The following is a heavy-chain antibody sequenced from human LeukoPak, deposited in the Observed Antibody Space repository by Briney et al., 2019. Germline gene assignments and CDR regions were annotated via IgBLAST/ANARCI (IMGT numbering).Heavy chain of an antibody. Sequence: LETLCLSCAVSGGSISSYNWSWIRQPAGKGLEWIGRIYTSRGTNYNPSLKSRVTMSVETYKNQLSLKLSSGTAGDTAVYYCARVREVRGVETSFDYWGQGTLVTVSS. J-gene: IGHJ4*02. CDR1: GGSISSYN. V-gene: IGHV4-59*10. CDR2: IYTSRGT. D-gene: IGHD3-10*01. CDR3: ARVREVRGVETSFDY.